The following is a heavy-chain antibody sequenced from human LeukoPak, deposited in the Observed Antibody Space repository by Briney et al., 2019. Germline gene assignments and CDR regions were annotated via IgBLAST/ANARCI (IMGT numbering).Heavy chain of an antibody. J-gene: IGHJ4*02. D-gene: IGHD2-2*01. CDR3: ARDLLPAALYFDY. CDR2: IIPIFGTA. Sequence: ASVKVSCKASGGTFSSYAISWVRQAPGQGLEWMGGIIPIFGTANYAQKFQGRVTITADESTSTAYKELSSLRSEDTAVYYCARDLLPAALYFDYWGQGTLVTVSS. V-gene: IGHV1-69*01. CDR1: GGTFSSYA.